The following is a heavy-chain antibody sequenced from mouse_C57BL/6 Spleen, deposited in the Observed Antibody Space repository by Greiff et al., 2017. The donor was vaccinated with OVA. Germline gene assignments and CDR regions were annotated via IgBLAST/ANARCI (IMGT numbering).Heavy chain of an antibody. CDR1: GYTFTSYW. J-gene: IGHJ4*01. CDR2: IYPSDSET. CDR3: ARGGDYAMDY. Sequence: VKLQQSGAELVRPGSSVKLSCKASGYTFTSYWMDWVKQRPGQGLEWIGNIYPSDSETHYNQKFKDKATLTVDKSSSTAYMQLSSLTSEDSAVYYCARGGDYAMDYWGQGTSVTVSS. V-gene: IGHV1-61*01.